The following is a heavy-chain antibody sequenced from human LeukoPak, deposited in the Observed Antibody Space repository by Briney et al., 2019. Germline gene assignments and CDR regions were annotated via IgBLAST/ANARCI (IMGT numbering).Heavy chain of an antibody. V-gene: IGHV3-53*01. J-gene: IGHJ6*04. CDR1: GFTASSKY. CDR3: ARRDSGWDV. D-gene: IGHD5-24*01. Sequence: GGSLRLSCAASGFTASSKYMSWVRQAPGQGLEWVSVIYSGGDTYYADSVKGRFTISRDDSKNTLYLQMNSLRVDDTAVYYCARRDSGWDVRGKGTTVTVSS. CDR2: IYSGGDT.